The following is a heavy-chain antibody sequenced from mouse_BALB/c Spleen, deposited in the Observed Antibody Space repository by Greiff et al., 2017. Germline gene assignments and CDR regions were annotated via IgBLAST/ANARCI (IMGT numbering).Heavy chain of an antibody. CDR3: ARGGITTAPFAY. J-gene: IGHJ3*01. V-gene: IGHV5-17*02. D-gene: IGHD1-2*01. CDR2: ISSGSSTI. Sequence: DVQLQESGGGLVQPGGSRKLSCAASGFTFSSFGMHWVRQAPEKGLEWVAYISSGSSTIYYADTVKGRFTISRDNPKNTLFLQMTSLRSEDTAMYYCARGGITTAPFAYWGQGTLVTVSA. CDR1: GFTFSSFG.